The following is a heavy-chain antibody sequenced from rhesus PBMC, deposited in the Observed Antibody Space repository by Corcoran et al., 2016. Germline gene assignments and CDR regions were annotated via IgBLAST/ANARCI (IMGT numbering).Heavy chain of an antibody. J-gene: IGHJ6*01. D-gene: IGHD3-16*01. CDR2: ISGSGGRT. Sequence: QLQLQESGPGLVKPSETLSLTCAVSGGSISSNYWSWIRQPPGKGLEWIGRISGSGGRTDYNPSLKRRGTISRDTSKNQFALKLSSVTAADTAVYYCARDGDYYSGRPLGALDSWGQGVVVTVSS. V-gene: IGHV4-173*01. CDR1: GGSISSNY. CDR3: ARDGDYYSGRPLGALDS.